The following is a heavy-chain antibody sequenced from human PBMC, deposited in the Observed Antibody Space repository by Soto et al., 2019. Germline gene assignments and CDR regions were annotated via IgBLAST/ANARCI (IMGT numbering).Heavy chain of an antibody. D-gene: IGHD5-18*01. Sequence: SETLSLTCAVYGGSFSSYHWSWIRQTPGKGLEWIGEINHLTTTNYNPSLKSRVIISLDTPKNQFSLKLSSVAAADTAVYYCARGYDTALAPIFWGQGILVTVSS. CDR2: INHLTTT. V-gene: IGHV4-34*01. J-gene: IGHJ4*02. CDR3: ARGYDTALAPIF. CDR1: GGSFSSYH.